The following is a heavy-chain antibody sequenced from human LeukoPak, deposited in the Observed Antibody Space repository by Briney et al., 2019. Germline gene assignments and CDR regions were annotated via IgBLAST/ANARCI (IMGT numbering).Heavy chain of an antibody. CDR3: ATRVGGAFH. CDR2: ILPGNSDV. V-gene: IGHV5-51*01. J-gene: IGHJ4*02. Sequence: GESLKISCKGSGYSFATYWIGWMRQMPGKGLECTAIILPGNSDVAYSPSLQGQVTISADESISTAYLQWSSLKASDSAIYYCATRVGGAFHWGLGTLVTVSS. CDR1: GYSFATYW. D-gene: IGHD2-15*01.